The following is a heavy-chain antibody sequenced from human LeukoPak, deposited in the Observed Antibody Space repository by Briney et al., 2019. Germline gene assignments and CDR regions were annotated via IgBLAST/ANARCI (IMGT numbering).Heavy chain of an antibody. CDR2: ISWDGGST. V-gene: IGHV3-43*01. D-gene: IGHD3-22*01. CDR1: GFTFDDYT. CDR3: ARTSYYYDSSSYFFDY. J-gene: IGHJ4*02. Sequence: SGGSLRLSCAASGFTFDDYTMHWVRQAPGKGLEWVSLISWDGGSTYYADSVKGRFTISRDNSKNSLYLQMNSLRTEDTAVYYCARTSYYYDSSSYFFDYWGQGTLVTVSS.